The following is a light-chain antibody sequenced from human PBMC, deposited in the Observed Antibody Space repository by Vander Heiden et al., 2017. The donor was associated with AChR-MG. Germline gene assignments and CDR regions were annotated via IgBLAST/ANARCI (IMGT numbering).Light chain of an antibody. CDR2: VVS. Sequence: DIQMTQSPSSLSASVGDRVTITCRASQSISSYLNWYQQRPGNAPKLLIYVVSSLRSGVPSRFSGSEPGTDFTLTISSLQPEDSATYFCQQSYSTPWTFGQGTKVEVK. CDR3: QQSYSTPWT. CDR1: QSISSY. J-gene: IGKJ1*01. V-gene: IGKV1-39*01.